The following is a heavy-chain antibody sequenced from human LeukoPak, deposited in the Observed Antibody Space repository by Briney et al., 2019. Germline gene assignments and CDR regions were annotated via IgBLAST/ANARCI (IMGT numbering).Heavy chain of an antibody. CDR1: VFIFSAYW. V-gene: IGHV3-74*01. J-gene: IGHJ5*02. CDR3: TKSDWFDP. Sequence: PGGSLRLSCAASVFIFSAYWMHWVRQAPGKGLVWLSRIKNDGTITSYADSVKGRFTISRDNARNTLYLLRHSLRVEDTAVYYCTKSDWFDPWGQGTLVTVSS. D-gene: IGHD3-3*01. CDR2: IKNDGTIT.